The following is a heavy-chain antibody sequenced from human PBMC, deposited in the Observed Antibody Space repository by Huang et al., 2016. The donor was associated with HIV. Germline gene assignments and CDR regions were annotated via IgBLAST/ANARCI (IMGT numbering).Heavy chain of an antibody. Sequence: EVQLVQSGAEVKKPGESLRISCKGSGYSFRSYWIGWVRQMPGKGREWMGIMYPGDADTRYSPSFQGLVTSSADKSISTAYLQWSRLKASDTAMYYCAREGGSRYYMDVWGKGTTVTVSS. D-gene: IGHD3-16*01. CDR2: MYPGDADT. V-gene: IGHV5-51*03. CDR1: GYSFRSYW. J-gene: IGHJ6*03. CDR3: AREGGSRYYMDV.